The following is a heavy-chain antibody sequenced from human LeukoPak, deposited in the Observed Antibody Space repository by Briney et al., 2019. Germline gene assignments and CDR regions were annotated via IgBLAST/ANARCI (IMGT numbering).Heavy chain of an antibody. CDR1: GFTFGTHT. D-gene: IGHD3-16*01. J-gene: IGHJ5*02. CDR2: IRSSGTT. Sequence: PGGSLRLSCTTSGFTFGTHTMHWFRQAPGKGLQWIGFIRSSGTTQYAASVKSRFTILRDDSKSIAYLQMNSLKTEDTAVYYCTRDRFYVWFDPWGQGTLVTVSS. CDR3: TRDRFYVWFDP. V-gene: IGHV3-49*03.